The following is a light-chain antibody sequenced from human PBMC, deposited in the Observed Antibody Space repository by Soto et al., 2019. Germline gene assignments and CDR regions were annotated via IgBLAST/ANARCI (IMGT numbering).Light chain of an antibody. Sequence: EIVLTQSPATLSLSPGERATLSCRASQTVSSYLAWYQQKPGQAPRLLIYDASNRATGIPARFSGSGSGTDFTLTNSSLEPADFAVYYCQQRSNWPITFGQGTRLEIK. CDR1: QTVSSY. V-gene: IGKV3-11*01. CDR2: DAS. CDR3: QQRSNWPIT. J-gene: IGKJ5*01.